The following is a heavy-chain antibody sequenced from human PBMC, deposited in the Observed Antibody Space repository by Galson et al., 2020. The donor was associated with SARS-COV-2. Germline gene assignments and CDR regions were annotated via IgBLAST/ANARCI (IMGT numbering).Heavy chain of an antibody. CDR2: ISHSGGT. CDR3: ARLHYGEYAPEAFDI. V-gene: IGHV4-30-2*01. D-gene: IGHD4-17*01. CDR1: GTSISSGSYS. Sequence: SATLSLTCAVSGTSISSGSYSWNWIRQPPGKGLERTGYISHSGGTYYNPSLKSRVTISGDRSKNQFSLRLSSVTAADTAVYYCARLHYGEYAPEAFDIWGPGTRVTVAS. J-gene: IGHJ3*02.